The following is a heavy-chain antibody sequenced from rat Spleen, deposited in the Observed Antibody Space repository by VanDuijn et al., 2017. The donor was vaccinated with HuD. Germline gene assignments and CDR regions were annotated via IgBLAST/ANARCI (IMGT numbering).Heavy chain of an antibody. Sequence: EVQLVESGGGLVQPGRSMKLSCAASGFTFSMYYMAWVRQAPTKGLEWVASIRTGGGDTYYRDSVRGRFTFSRDNAKSTLYLQMDSLRSEDTATYYCARHRNYGGYKGVMDAWGQGTSVTVSS. CDR3: ARHRNYGGYKGVMDA. D-gene: IGHD1-11*01. CDR2: IRTGGGDT. V-gene: IGHV5-25*01. CDR1: GFTFSMYY. J-gene: IGHJ4*01.